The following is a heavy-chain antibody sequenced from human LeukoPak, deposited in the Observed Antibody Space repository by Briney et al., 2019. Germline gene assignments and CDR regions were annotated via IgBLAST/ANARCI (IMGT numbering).Heavy chain of an antibody. CDR2: TSYDGRND. J-gene: IGHJ3*01. CDR1: GFTFSSYA. Sequence: GGSLRLSCAASGFTFSSYAIHSVRQAPGKGLGWVAVTSYDGRNDYYGDSVKGRFTVFRDNSKSTVFAQINSLRADDTAVYYCARAGRDCITTSCYFGHAFDLWGQGTLVTVSP. D-gene: IGHD2-2*01. CDR3: ARAGRDCITTSCYFGHAFDL. V-gene: IGHV3-30*04.